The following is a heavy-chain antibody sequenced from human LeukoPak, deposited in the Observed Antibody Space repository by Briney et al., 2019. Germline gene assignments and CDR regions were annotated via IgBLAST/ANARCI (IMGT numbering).Heavy chain of an antibody. D-gene: IGHD5-24*01. V-gene: IGHV1-3*03. J-gene: IGHJ4*02. CDR3: ASRDGHTDH. CDR2: INPANGYT. CDR1: GYTFTNYD. Sequence: ASVQVSCKTSGYTFTNYDMHWVRQAPGQTIQWLAWINPANGYTRYSQHFQDRVTVSSDTSADTAYTDLSSLRSEDKAIYYCASRDGHTDHWGQGTLVTVSS.